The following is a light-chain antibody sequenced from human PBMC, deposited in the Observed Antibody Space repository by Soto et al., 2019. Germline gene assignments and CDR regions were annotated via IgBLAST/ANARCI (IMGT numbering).Light chain of an antibody. Sequence: QSALTQPASVSGSPGQSITISCTGTSSDVGEYNSVSWYQQHPGKAPKLIIYEVTNQPSGVSDRLSGSKSGNTASLTISGLQAEDEADYYCSSYTSSSTYVFGVGTKLTVL. J-gene: IGLJ1*01. CDR1: SSDVGEYNS. V-gene: IGLV2-14*01. CDR2: EVT. CDR3: SSYTSSSTYV.